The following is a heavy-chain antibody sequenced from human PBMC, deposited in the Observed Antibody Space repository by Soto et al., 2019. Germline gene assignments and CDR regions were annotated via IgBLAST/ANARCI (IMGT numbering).Heavy chain of an antibody. CDR1: GFTFSSYA. D-gene: IGHD6-19*01. CDR2: ISYDGSNK. CDR3: ARGGEIAVAGTVDY. Sequence: QVQLVESGGGVVQPGRSLRLSCAASGFTFSSYAMHWVRQAPGKGLEWVAVISYDGSNKYYADSVKGRFTISRDNSKNTLYLQMNSLSAEDTAVYYCARGGEIAVAGTVDYWGQGTLVTVSS. V-gene: IGHV3-30-3*01. J-gene: IGHJ4*02.